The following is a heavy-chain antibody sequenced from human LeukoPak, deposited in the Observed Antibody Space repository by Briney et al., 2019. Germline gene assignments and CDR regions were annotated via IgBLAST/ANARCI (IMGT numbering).Heavy chain of an antibody. V-gene: IGHV1-2*06. J-gene: IGHJ6*02. CDR2: SNPDNVNT. D-gene: IGHD6-13*01. Sequence: GASVKVSCRASGYSFTTHYIHWIRQAPGQGLEWMGHSNPDNVNTKYAPKFQGRVTMTRDTSISTAYMELSRLRSDDTAVYYCARDWVAAAGPYYYYYGMDVWGQGTTVTVSS. CDR1: GYSFTTHY. CDR3: ARDWVAAAGPYYYYYGMDV.